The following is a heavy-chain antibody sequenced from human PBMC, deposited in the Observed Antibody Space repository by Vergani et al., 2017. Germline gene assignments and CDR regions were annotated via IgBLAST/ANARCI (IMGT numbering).Heavy chain of an antibody. Sequence: QVQLVESGGGLVKPGGSLRLSCAASGFTFSDYYMSWIRQAPGKGLEWVSSISSSSSYIYYADSVKGRFTISRDNAKNSLYLQMNSLRAEDTAVYYCARDPSGSYYTLDAFDIWGQGTMVTVSS. CDR3: ARDPSGSYYTLDAFDI. J-gene: IGHJ3*02. D-gene: IGHD1-26*01. CDR2: ISSSSSYI. V-gene: IGHV3-11*06. CDR1: GFTFSDYY.